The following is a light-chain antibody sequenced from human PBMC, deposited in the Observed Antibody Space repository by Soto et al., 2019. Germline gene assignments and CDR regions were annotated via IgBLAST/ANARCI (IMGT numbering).Light chain of an antibody. Sequence: DIRMTQSPSTLSASLGDRVTISCRASRNIDSWLAWYQQRPGRIPQLLIYSASNLQNGVPSRFSGSGSGTDFTITINGLQPDDFATYYCQEFHSSSRTFGQGTRVDMK. J-gene: IGKJ1*01. CDR3: QEFHSSSRT. CDR2: SAS. V-gene: IGKV1-5*03. CDR1: RNIDSW.